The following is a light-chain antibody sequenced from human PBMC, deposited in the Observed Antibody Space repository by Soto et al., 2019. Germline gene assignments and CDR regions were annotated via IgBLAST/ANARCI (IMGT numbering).Light chain of an antibody. CDR2: DVS. Sequence: QSVLTQPASVSGSPGQSITISCTGTSSDVGGYNYVSWSQQHPGKATKLMIYDVSNRPSGVSNRFSGSKSGNTASLTISGLQAEDEADYYCSSYTSSSTLEVFGTGTKVTV. CDR1: SSDVGGYNY. CDR3: SSYTSSSTLEV. V-gene: IGLV2-14*01. J-gene: IGLJ1*01.